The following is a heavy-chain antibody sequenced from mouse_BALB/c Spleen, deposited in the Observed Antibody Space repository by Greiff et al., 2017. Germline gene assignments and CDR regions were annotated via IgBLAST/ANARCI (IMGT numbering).Heavy chain of an antibody. Sequence: VQLKESGPGLVKPSQSLSLTCTVTGYSITSDYAWNWIRQFPGNKLEWMGYISYSGSTSYNPSLKSRISITRDTSKNQFFLQLNSVTTEDTATYYCAISFILFDYWGQGTTLTVSS. CDR2: ISYSGST. J-gene: IGHJ2*01. D-gene: IGHD1-1*01. V-gene: IGHV3-2*02. CDR1: GYSITSDYA. CDR3: AISFILFDY.